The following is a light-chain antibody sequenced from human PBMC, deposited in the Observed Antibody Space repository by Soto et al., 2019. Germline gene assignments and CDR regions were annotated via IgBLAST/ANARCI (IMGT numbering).Light chain of an antibody. V-gene: IGKV3-20*01. J-gene: IGKJ1*01. Sequence: IALTQSPGTLSLSPGDRATVSCRASQSLSSNYLAWYQQKPDQAPKLLIYGASRRATDIPDRFSGSGSGTDFAVTITRLEPADFAVYFCQQYDTFPRTFGQGTKVDIQ. CDR3: QQYDTFPRT. CDR1: QSLSSNY. CDR2: GAS.